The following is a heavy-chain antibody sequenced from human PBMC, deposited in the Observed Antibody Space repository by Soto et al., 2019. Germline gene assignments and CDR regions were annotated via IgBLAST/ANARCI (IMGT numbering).Heavy chain of an antibody. J-gene: IGHJ4*02. CDR3: ARQHSSGWFTYDY. CDR1: GYSITTGSY. Sequence: PSETLSLTCAVSGYSITTGSYWGWIRQPPGKGLEWIGSISQSGSSYYNPSLKSRLTILIDTSKNQFSLKLSSVTAADTAVYYCARQHSSGWFTYDYWGQGALVTVSS. D-gene: IGHD6-19*01. V-gene: IGHV4-38-2*01. CDR2: ISQSGSS.